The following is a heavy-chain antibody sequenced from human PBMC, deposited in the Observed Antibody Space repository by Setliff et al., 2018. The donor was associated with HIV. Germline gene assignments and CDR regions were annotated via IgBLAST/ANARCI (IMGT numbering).Heavy chain of an antibody. CDR2: IYASDSSGST. CDR1: GGSITTGSYY. V-gene: IGHV4-61*09. J-gene: IGHJ3*02. CDR3: ARHWDYDRSSSYFRAFDI. Sequence: SETLSLTCTVSGGSITTGSYYWSWIRQPAGQGLEWIGHIYASDSSGSTNYNPSLKSRVSIAVDTSKNQISLRLSSVTVADTAVYYCARHWDYDRSSSYFRAFDIWGQGTMVTVSS. D-gene: IGHD3-22*01.